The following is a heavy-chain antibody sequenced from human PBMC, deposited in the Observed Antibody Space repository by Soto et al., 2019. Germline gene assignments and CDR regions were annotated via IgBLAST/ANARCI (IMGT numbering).Heavy chain of an antibody. Sequence: QLQLQESGPGLVKPSETLSLTCTVSGASVTSSTYYWGWIRQPPGKGLEWIGSIYYSGSTYYNPSIRSRVTISVDTSKTQVSLKLTSVTAADTAVYYCANDYGDYKSYYGMDVWGQGTTVTVSS. CDR1: GASVTSSTYY. J-gene: IGHJ6*02. CDR2: IYYSGST. V-gene: IGHV4-39*01. D-gene: IGHD4-17*01. CDR3: ANDYGDYKSYYGMDV.